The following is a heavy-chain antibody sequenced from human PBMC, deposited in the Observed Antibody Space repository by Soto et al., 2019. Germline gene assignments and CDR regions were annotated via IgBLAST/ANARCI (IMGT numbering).Heavy chain of an antibody. CDR2: MNPNSGNT. Sequence: ASVKVSCKASGYTLSDYYVQWVRQATGQGLEWMGWMNPNSGNTGFAQKFQGRVTMTRNTSISTAYMELSSLRSEDTAVYYCARGGQEFDYWGQGTLVTVSS. CDR1: GYTLSDYY. J-gene: IGHJ4*02. V-gene: IGHV1-8*02. CDR3: ARGGQEFDY.